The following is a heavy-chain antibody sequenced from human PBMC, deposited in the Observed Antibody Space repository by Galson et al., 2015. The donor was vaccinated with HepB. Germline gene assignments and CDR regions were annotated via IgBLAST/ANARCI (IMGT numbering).Heavy chain of an antibody. J-gene: IGHJ4*02. V-gene: IGHV3-53*01. Sequence: SLRLSCAASGFTVSSNYMSWVRQAPGKGLEWVSVIYSGGSTFYADSVKGRFTISRDNSKNTLYLQMNSLRAEDTAVYYCASQMKTKYYFDYWGQGTLVTVSS. CDR1: GFTVSSNY. CDR3: ASQMKTKYYFDY. D-gene: IGHD1-14*01. CDR2: IYSGGST.